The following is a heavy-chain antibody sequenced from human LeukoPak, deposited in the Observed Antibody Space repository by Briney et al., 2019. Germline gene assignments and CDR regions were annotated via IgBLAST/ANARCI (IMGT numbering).Heavy chain of an antibody. V-gene: IGHV1-46*01. CDR1: GYTFTSYY. Sequence: ASVKVSCKASGYTFTSYYVHWVRQAPGQGLEWMGIINPSGGSTNYAQKFQGRVTITADESTSTAYMELSSLRSEDTAVYFCASAPRYSSSWPNNWFDPWGQGTLVTVSS. CDR2: INPSGGST. J-gene: IGHJ5*02. CDR3: ASAPRYSSSWPNNWFDP. D-gene: IGHD6-13*01.